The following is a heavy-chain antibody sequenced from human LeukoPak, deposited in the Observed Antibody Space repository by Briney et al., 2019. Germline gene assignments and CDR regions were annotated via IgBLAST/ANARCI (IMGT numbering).Heavy chain of an antibody. CDR1: GFTFSSYW. V-gene: IGHV3-7*01. CDR3: ARGDLTSSGWYGRTFFYGMDV. Sequence: GGSLRLSCAASGFTFSSYWMSWVRQAPGKGLEWVANIKQDGSEKYYVDSVKGRFTISRDNAKNSLYLQMNSLRAEDTAVYYCARGDLTSSGWYGRTFFYGMDVWGQGTTVTVSS. D-gene: IGHD6-19*01. J-gene: IGHJ6*02. CDR2: IKQDGSEK.